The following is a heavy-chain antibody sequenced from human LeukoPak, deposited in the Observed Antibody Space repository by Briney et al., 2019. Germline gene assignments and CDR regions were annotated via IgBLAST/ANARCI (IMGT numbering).Heavy chain of an antibody. D-gene: IGHD2-21*01. CDR2: IYYSGST. CDR3: ARHLLLHIVDY. Sequence: SETLSLTCTVSGGSISSGDYYWSWIRQPPGKGLEWIGSIYYSGSTYYNPSLKSRVTISVDTSKNQFSLKLSSVTAADTAVYYCARHLLLHIVDYWGQGTLATVSS. V-gene: IGHV4-39*01. J-gene: IGHJ4*02. CDR1: GGSISSGDYY.